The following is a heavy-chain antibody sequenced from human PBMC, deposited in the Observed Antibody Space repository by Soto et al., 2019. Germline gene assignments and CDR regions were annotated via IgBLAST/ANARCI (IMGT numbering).Heavy chain of an antibody. V-gene: IGHV3-30-3*01. CDR1: GFTFSSYA. CDR2: ISYDGSNK. Sequence: GGSLRLSCAASGFTFSSYAMHWVRQAPGKGLEWVAVISYDGSNKYYADSVKGRFTISRDNSKNTLYLQMNSLRAEDTAVYYCARASGKCSSTSCSSYYYYGMDVWDQGTTVTVSS. CDR3: ARASGKCSSTSCSSYYYYGMDV. D-gene: IGHD2-2*01. J-gene: IGHJ6*02.